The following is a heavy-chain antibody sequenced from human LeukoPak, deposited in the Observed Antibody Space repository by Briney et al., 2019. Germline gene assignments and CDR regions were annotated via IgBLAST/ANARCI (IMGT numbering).Heavy chain of an antibody. CDR3: ARVPIRGYYMDV. V-gene: IGHV3-48*03. D-gene: IGHD5-12*01. CDR2: ISSSGSTI. CDR1: GFTFSSYE. J-gene: IGHJ6*03. Sequence: GGSLRLPCAASGFTFSSYEMNWVRQAPGKGLEWVSYISSSGSTIYYADSVKGRFTISRDNAKNSLYLQMNSLRAEDTAVYYCARVPIRGYYMDVWGKGTTVTVSS.